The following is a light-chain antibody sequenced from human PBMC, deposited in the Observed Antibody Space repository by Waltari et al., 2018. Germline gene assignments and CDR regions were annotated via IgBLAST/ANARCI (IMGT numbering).Light chain of an antibody. Sequence: EIELTQSPATLSLSPGERATLSCRANESVSSYLAWYQQKPGQAPRLLIYDASNRAAGIPARFSDSRYGTDFTLTISSLEPEDFAMYYCQQRTNGVTPFGQGTRLDIK. CDR1: ESVSSY. CDR3: QQRTNGVTP. CDR2: DAS. J-gene: IGKJ5*01. V-gene: IGKV3-11*01.